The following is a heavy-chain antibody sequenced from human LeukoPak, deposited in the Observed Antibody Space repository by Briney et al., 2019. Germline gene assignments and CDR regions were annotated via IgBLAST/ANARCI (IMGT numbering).Heavy chain of an antibody. CDR1: GFTFSSYG. J-gene: IGHJ4*02. V-gene: IGHV3-30*03. CDR3: AVDIVVVVAVTDFDY. Sequence: PGRSLRLSCAASGFTFSSYGMHWVRQAPGKGLEWVAVISYDGSNKYYADSVKGRFTISRDNSKNTLYLQMNSLRAEDTAVYYCAVDIVVVVAVTDFDYWGQGTLVTVSS. CDR2: ISYDGSNK. D-gene: IGHD2-15*01.